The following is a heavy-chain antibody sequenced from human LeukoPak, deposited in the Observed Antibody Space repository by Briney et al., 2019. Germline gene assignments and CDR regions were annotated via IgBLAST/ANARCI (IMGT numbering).Heavy chain of an antibody. V-gene: IGHV3-23*01. CDR2: ISGSGGST. Sequence: PWGSLCLTCAVSGFSFSSCDLSWVRQAPGKGLEWVSAISGSGGSTYYADSVKGRFTISRDNSKNTLYLQMNSLRAEDTAVYYCAKSRQRFAELFHRVYYYGMYVWGHGNTVTVSS. CDR1: GFSFSSCD. D-gene: IGHD3-10*01. J-gene: IGHJ6*02. CDR3: AKSRQRFAELFHRVYYYGMYV.